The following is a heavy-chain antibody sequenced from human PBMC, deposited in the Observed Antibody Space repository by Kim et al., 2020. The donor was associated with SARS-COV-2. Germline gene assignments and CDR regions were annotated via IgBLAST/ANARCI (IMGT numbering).Heavy chain of an antibody. D-gene: IGHD5-12*01. CDR2: ISYDGSNK. J-gene: IGHJ4*02. Sequence: GGSLRLSCAASGFTFSSYAMHWVRQAPGKGLEWVAVISYDGSNKYYADSVKGRFIISRDNSKNTLYLQMSSLIAEDTAVYYCARSRGGGYNDFDYWGQGTLVTVSS. CDR1: GFTFSSYA. CDR3: ARSRGGGYNDFDY. V-gene: IGHV3-30*04.